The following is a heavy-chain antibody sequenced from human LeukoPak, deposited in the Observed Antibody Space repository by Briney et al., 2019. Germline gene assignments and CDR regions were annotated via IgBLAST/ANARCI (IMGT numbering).Heavy chain of an antibody. CDR2: IKHDGSET. CDR1: GFTFSSIW. Sequence: GGSLRLSCATSGFTFSSIWMSWVRQAPGKGLEWVANIKHDGSETNYVDSVKGRFTISRDNAKNSLHLQMNSLRVEDTAVYYCAKNGGPHGMDVWGQGTTVSVSS. D-gene: IGHD3-16*01. CDR3: AKNGGPHGMDV. J-gene: IGHJ6*02. V-gene: IGHV3-7*02.